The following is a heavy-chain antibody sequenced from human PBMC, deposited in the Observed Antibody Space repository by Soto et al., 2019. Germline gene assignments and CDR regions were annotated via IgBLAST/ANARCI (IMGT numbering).Heavy chain of an antibody. D-gene: IGHD2-2*01. CDR1: GFTFDDYA. V-gene: IGHV3-9*01. Sequence: EVQLVESGGGLVQPGRSLRLSCAASGFTFDDYAMHWVRQAPGKGLEWVSGISWNSGSIGYADSVKGRFTISRDNAKNSLCLQMNSLRAEDTALYYCAKDGGLVPAAMPGGYYYYGMDVWGQGTTVTVSS. J-gene: IGHJ6*02. CDR3: AKDGGLVPAAMPGGYYYYGMDV. CDR2: ISWNSGSI.